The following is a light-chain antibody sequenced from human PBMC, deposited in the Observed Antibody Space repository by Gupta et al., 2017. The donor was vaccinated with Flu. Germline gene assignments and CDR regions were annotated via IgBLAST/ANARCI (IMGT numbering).Light chain of an antibody. J-gene: IGKJ4*01. V-gene: IGKV1-5*03. CDR1: QNIDDW. Sequence: DFQMTQSPSTLSASVGDRVTITCRASQNIDDWLAWYQQKPGKAPQLLIYKASKLEGAVPSRFGGSGFGTEFTPTISSLQPDDSAIYYCQNYNYHFGGGTKVEIK. CDR3: QNYNYH. CDR2: KAS.